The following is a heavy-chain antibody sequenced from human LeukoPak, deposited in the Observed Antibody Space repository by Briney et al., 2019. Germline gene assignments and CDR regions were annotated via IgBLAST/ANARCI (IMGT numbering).Heavy chain of an antibody. CDR1: GFTFSSYG. Sequence: GGSLRLSCAASGFTFSSYGMHWVRQAPGKGLEWVAVIWYDGSNKYYADSVKGRFTISRDNSKNTLYLQMNSLRAEDTAVYYCARGDYGDYVYYGMDVRGQGTTVTVSS. J-gene: IGHJ6*02. D-gene: IGHD4-17*01. V-gene: IGHV3-33*01. CDR3: ARGDYGDYVYYGMDV. CDR2: IWYDGSNK.